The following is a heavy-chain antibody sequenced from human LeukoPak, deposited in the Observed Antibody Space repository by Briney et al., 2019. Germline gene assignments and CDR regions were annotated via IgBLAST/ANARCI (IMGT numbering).Heavy chain of an antibody. CDR1: GGSISSYY. V-gene: IGHV4-59*01. J-gene: IGHJ4*02. CDR2: ISYSGST. Sequence: PSETLSLTCTVSGGSISSYYWSWIRQPPGKGLEWIGYISYSGSTNYNSSLKSRVTISVDTSKNQFSLKLSSVTAADTAVYYCARGARERGYSYGQFDYWGQGTLVTVSS. CDR3: ARGARERGYSYGQFDY. D-gene: IGHD5-18*01.